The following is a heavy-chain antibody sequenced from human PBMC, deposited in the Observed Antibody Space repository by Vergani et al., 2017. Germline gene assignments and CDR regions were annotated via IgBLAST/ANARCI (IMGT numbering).Heavy chain of an antibody. V-gene: IGHV1-46*03. D-gene: IGHD5-24*01. J-gene: IGHJ4*02. CDR2: INPSGGST. CDR1: GYTFTSNY. CDR3: ARGSRDGYNWGRLGYYFDY. Sequence: QVQLVQSGAEVKKPGASVKVSCKASGYTFTSNYMHWVRQAPGQGLEWMGIINPSGGSTSYAQKFQGRVTMTRDTSTSTVYMELSSLRSEDTAVYYCARGSRDGYNWGRLGYYFDYWGQGTLVTVSS.